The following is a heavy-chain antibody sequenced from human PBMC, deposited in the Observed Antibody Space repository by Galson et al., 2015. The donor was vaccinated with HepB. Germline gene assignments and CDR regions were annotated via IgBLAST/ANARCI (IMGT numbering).Heavy chain of an antibody. J-gene: IGHJ6*02. V-gene: IGHV1-3*02. D-gene: IGHD6-13*01. CDR3: ARCPITAGNSIYSYGMDV. Sequence: SVKVACKASGYTVTSYSMQWVRQAPRERLGWMGWSYAGNGNTKYSQEFQRRVTITRDTYQSTAYLELSSLRSEDMAVYDCARCPITAGNSIYSYGMDVWGQGTTVTVSS. CDR1: GYTVTSYS. CDR2: SYAGNGNT.